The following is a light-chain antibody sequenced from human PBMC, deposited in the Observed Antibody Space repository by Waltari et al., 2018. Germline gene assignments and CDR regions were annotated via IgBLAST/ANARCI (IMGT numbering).Light chain of an antibody. J-gene: IGKJ2*01. V-gene: IGKV3-20*01. CDR2: GAS. CDR1: QSVSRSR. Sequence: EVVLTQSPGTLSLSPGERATLSCRASQSVSRSRIAWYLHRPGQAPRLLIYGASGRATGIPDRFSGSGSGTDFSLTISRVEPEDFAVYYCQQFGSSVMYTFGQGTKLEI. CDR3: QQFGSSVMYT.